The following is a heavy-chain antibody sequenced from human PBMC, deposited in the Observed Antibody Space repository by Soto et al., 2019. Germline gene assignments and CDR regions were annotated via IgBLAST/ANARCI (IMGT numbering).Heavy chain of an antibody. CDR1: GYTFTSYG. CDR3: ARDEGQHHYSNYTPRY. CDR2: ISAYNGNT. Sequence: SVEVSCKASGYTFTSYGISWVRQAPGQGLEWMGWISAYNGNTNYAQKLQGRVTMTTDKSTSTAYMELRSLRSDDTAVYYCARDEGQHHYSNYTPRYWCQATPLTLSS. J-gene: IGHJ4*02. V-gene: IGHV1-18*04. D-gene: IGHD4-4*01.